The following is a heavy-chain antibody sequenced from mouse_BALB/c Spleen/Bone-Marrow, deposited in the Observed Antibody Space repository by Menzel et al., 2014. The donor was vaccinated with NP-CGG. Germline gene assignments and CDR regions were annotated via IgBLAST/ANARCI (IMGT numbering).Heavy chain of an antibody. CDR2: IRSKSNNYAT. V-gene: IGHV10-1*02. Sequence: EVQRVESGGGLVQPKGSLILSCAASGFTFNTYAMNWVRQAPGKGLEWVARIRSKSNNYATYYADSVKDRFTISGDDSQNMLYLQMNNLKTEDTAMYYCVRHGYFGNYYYALDYWGQGTSVTVSS. J-gene: IGHJ4*01. CDR1: GFTFNTYA. CDR3: VRHGYFGNYYYALDY. D-gene: IGHD2-1*01.